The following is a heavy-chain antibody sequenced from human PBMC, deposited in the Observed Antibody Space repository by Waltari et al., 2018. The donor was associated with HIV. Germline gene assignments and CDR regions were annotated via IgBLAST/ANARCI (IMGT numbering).Heavy chain of an antibody. CDR3: ARGQGYSYAVNWFDP. Sequence: EVQLVESGGGLVQPGGSLRLSCAASGFTFSSYWMHWVRQAPGKGLVAVPRINGGGSSTRYADSVRVRFTIPRDNAKNTLYLQMNRLRAEDTAVYYGARGQGYSYAVNWFDPWGQGTLVTVSS. CDR2: INGGGSST. J-gene: IGHJ5*02. CDR1: GFTFSSYW. D-gene: IGHD5-18*01. V-gene: IGHV3-74*01.